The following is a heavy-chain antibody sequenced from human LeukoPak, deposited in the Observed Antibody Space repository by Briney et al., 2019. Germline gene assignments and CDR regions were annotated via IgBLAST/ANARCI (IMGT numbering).Heavy chain of an antibody. Sequence: SETLSLTCAVYGGSFSGYYWSWIRQPPGKGLEWIGEINHSGSTNYNPSLKSRVTISVDTSKNQFSLKLSSVTAADTAVYYCARENYYYGSGGVDYWGQGTLVTVSS. J-gene: IGHJ4*02. CDR1: GGSFSGYY. CDR3: ARENYYYGSGGVDY. D-gene: IGHD3-10*01. V-gene: IGHV4-34*01. CDR2: INHSGST.